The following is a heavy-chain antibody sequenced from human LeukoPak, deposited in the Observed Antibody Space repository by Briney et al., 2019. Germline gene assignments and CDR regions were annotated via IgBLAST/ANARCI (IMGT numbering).Heavy chain of an antibody. J-gene: IGHJ4*02. Sequence: SVKVSCKASGGTFSSYAISWVRQAPGQGLEWVGGIIPIFGTATYAQKFQGRVTITADESTSTAYMELSSLRSEDTAVYYCARDRGYSYGRPIPYYFDYWGQGTLVTVSS. CDR3: ARDRGYSYGRPIPYYFDY. V-gene: IGHV1-69*01. D-gene: IGHD5-18*01. CDR2: IIPIFGTA. CDR1: GGTFSSYA.